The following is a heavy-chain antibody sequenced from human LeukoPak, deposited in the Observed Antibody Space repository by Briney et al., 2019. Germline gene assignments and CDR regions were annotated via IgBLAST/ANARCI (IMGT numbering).Heavy chain of an antibody. D-gene: IGHD2-2*01. CDR3: ARSLVVPAAMPYFDY. J-gene: IGHJ4*02. CDR1: GGTFSSYA. Sequence: SVKVSCKASGGTFSSYAISWVRQAPGQGLEWMGGIIPIFGTADYAQKFQGRVTITTDESTSTAYMELSSLRSEDTAVYYCARSLVVPAAMPYFDYWGQGTLVTVSS. V-gene: IGHV1-69*05. CDR2: IIPIFGTA.